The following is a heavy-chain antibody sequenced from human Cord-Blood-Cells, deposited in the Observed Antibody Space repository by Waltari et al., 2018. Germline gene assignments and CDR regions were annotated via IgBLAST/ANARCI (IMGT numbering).Heavy chain of an antibody. CDR1: GDTFTGYY. Sequence: QVPLLRPGADVKKPGPSAKVSYKASGDTFTGYYIHWVRQAPGPGLEWMGLINPNRGGTNYAQKFQGWVTMTRDTSISTAYMELSRLRSDDTAVYYCAREPGVPAASSHYGMDVWGQGTTVTVSS. CDR3: AREPGVPAASSHYGMDV. V-gene: IGHV1-2*04. D-gene: IGHD2-2*01. CDR2: INPNRGGT. J-gene: IGHJ6*02.